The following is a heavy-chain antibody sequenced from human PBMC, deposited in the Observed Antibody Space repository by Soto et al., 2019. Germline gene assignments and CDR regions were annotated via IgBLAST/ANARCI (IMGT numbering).Heavy chain of an antibody. V-gene: IGHV5-51*01. CDR3: ARHRRKGYCSGSSCYKSPLPFDP. Sequence: GESLKISCKGSGYSFTSYWIGWVRQMPGKGLEWMGIIYPGDSDTRYSPSFQGQVTISADKSIRNAYLQWSRLKASDTSKYYCARHRRKGYCSGSSCYKSPLPFDPWGQGTLVTVSS. CDR1: GYSFTSYW. J-gene: IGHJ5*02. CDR2: IYPGDSDT. D-gene: IGHD2-15*01.